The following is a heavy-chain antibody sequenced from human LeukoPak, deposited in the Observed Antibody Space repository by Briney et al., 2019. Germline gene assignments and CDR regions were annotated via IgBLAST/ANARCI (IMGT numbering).Heavy chain of an antibody. CDR2: IYYSGST. D-gene: IGHD2-21*01. J-gene: IGHJ5*02. CDR1: GGSISSSSYY. Sequence: SETLSLTCTVSGGSISSSSYYWGWIRQPPGKGLEWIGSIYYSGSTYYNPSLKSRVTISVDTSKNQFSLKLSSVTAADTAVYYCARDVDWFDPWGQGTLVTVSS. V-gene: IGHV4-39*07. CDR3: ARDVDWFDP.